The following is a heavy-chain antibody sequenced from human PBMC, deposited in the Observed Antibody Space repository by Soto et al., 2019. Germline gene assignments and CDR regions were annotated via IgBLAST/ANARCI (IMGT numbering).Heavy chain of an antibody. CDR1: GFTFSRYW. CDR2: INQDGSEK. CDR3: ARAIY. J-gene: IGHJ4*02. Sequence: GGSLRLSCADSGFTFSRYWMSWVRQAPGKGLEWVANINQDGSEKYYVDSVKGRFTISRDNAKNSLYMQMNSLRAEDTAVYYCARAIYWGQGALVTVSS. V-gene: IGHV3-7*01.